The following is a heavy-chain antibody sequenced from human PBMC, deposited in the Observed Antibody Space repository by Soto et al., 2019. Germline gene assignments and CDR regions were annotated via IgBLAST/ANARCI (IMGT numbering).Heavy chain of an antibody. J-gene: IGHJ5*02. CDR2: IYPGDSDT. V-gene: IGHV5-51*01. CDR1: GYSFTSYW. CDR3: ARHVRGGSSGYYLPKHSNWLDP. Sequence: GESLKISCKGSGYSFTSYWIGWVRQMPGKGLEWMGIIYPGDSDTRYSPSFQGQVTISADKSISTAYLQWSSLKASDTAIYYCARHVRGGSSGYYLPKHSNWLDPWGQGTLVTVSS. D-gene: IGHD3-22*01.